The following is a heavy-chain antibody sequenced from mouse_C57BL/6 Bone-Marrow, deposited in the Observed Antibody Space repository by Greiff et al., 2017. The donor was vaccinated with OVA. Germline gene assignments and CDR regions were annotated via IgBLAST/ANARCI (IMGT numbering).Heavy chain of an antibody. J-gene: IGHJ3*01. CDR2: INPSNGGT. D-gene: IGHD2-1*01. Sequence: VQLQQSGAELVRPGASVKLSCTASGFNIKDDYMHWGKQRPEQGLEWIGNINPSNGGTNYNEKFKSKATLTVDKSSSTAYMQLSSLTSEDSAVYYCAKLYGNYGSWFAYWGQGTLVTVSA. V-gene: IGHV1-53*01. CDR1: GFNIKDDY. CDR3: AKLYGNYGSWFAY.